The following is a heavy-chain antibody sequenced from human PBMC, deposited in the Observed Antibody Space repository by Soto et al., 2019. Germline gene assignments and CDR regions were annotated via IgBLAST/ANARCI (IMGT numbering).Heavy chain of an antibody. CDR2: ISNSGST. CDR1: GGNIQPFY. V-gene: IGHV4-59*01. Sequence: PSETLSLTYSVLGGNIQPFYWRWIRQPPRKGLEWIGYISNSGSTSYNPSLESRVTVSVDTAKNEFSLKLNSVTAADTATYYCARILRDSQGWYHHDFWGQGTLVTVSS. J-gene: IGHJ4*02. D-gene: IGHD6-19*01. CDR3: ARILRDSQGWYHHDF.